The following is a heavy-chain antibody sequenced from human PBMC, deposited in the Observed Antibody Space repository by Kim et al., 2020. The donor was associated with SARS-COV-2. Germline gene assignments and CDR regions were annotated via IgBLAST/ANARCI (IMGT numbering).Heavy chain of an antibody. Sequence: GGFTISRDDSKNTLYLQMNSLKTEDTAVYYCTTDPRYYYDSSGYYSYFDYWGQGTLVTVSS. V-gene: IGHV3-15*01. J-gene: IGHJ4*02. D-gene: IGHD3-22*01. CDR3: TTDPRYYYDSSGYYSYFDY.